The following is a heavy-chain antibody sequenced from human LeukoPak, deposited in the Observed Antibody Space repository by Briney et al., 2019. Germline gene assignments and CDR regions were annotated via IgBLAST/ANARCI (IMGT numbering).Heavy chain of an antibody. D-gene: IGHD2-2*02. CDR1: GGSISSSSYY. V-gene: IGHV4-39*01. J-gene: IGHJ4*02. CDR3: AALGYCSSTSCYMTFDY. Sequence: SETLSLTCTVSGGSISSSSYYWGWVRQPPGKGLEWIGSIYYSGSTYYNPSLKSRVTISVDTSKNQFSLKLSSVTAADTAVYYCAALGYCSSTSCYMTFDYWGQGTLVTVSS. CDR2: IYYSGST.